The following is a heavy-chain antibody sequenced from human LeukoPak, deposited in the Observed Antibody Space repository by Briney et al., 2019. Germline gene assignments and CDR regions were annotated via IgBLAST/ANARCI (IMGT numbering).Heavy chain of an antibody. V-gene: IGHV3-53*01. D-gene: IGHD4-23*01. CDR1: GFIVSNNY. CDR2: IYSGHST. J-gene: IGHJ4*02. CDR3: ATLYGGQRADGY. Sequence: GGSLRLPCAASGFIVSNNYMAWVRRAPGKGLEWVSAIYSGHSTEYADSVKGRFTISRDNSMNTLYLQMNSLRPEDTAVYYCATLYGGQRADGYWGQGTLVTVST.